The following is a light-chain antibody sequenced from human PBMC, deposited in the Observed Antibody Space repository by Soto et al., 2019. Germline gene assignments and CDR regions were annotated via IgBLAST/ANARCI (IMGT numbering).Light chain of an antibody. J-gene: IGKJ5*01. CDR2: TAS. V-gene: IGKV1-12*01. Sequence: DIQMTQSPSSLSASVGDRVTITCRASQCISTSLAWYQQKPGAAPKLLMYTASSLQDGVPSRFSGSGSGTDFTLTISSLQPEDFATYYCQHSKTNSLPITFGQGTRLEIK. CDR3: QHSKTNSLPIT. CDR1: QCISTS.